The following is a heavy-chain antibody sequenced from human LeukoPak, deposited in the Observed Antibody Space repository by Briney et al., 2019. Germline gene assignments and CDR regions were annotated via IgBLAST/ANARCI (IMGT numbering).Heavy chain of an antibody. CDR3: ARDYGDY. Sequence: GGFLRLSCAASGFTFSDYWMSWFRQAPGKGLEWVANIKQDGSDKYYVDSVKGRFTISRDNAKNSLYLQMNSLRAEDTAVYYCARDYGDYWGQGILVTVSS. D-gene: IGHD4-17*01. CDR1: GFTFSDYW. J-gene: IGHJ4*02. V-gene: IGHV3-7*01. CDR2: IKQDGSDK.